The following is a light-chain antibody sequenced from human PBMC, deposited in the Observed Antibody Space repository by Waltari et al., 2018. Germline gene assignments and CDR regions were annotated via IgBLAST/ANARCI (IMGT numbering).Light chain of an antibody. CDR3: GTWDSRLNTGV. V-gene: IGLV1-51*01. J-gene: IGLJ2*01. Sequence: QSVLTQPPSVSAAPGQKVTISCSGSSSTIGNSYVCSYQQFPGTAPKLLIYDNNRRPSGITDRFSGSKSGTSATLDITGLQTGDEADYYCGTWDSRLNTGVFGGGTKLTVL. CDR2: DNN. CDR1: SSTIGNSY.